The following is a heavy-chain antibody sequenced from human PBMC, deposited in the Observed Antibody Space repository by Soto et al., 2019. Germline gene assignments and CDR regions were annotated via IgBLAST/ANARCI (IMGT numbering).Heavy chain of an antibody. V-gene: IGHV4-39*01. Sequence: SETLSLTCTVSGGSLGSSSYYWGWIRQSPGKGLEWIGNIYYSGNTFYNPPLKSRVTISVDTSKNQFYLHLSSVTAADTAIFYCASIAAPGTTHFDFWGQGTLVTVSS. D-gene: IGHD6-13*01. CDR1: GGSLGSSSYY. CDR3: ASIAAPGTTHFDF. CDR2: IYYSGNT. J-gene: IGHJ4*02.